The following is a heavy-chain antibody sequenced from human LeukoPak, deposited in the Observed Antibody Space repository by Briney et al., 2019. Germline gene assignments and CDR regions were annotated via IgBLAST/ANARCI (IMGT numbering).Heavy chain of an antibody. V-gene: IGHV4-61*02. CDR3: ARGSPYYYYYMDV. CDR1: GGSISSGSYY. J-gene: IGHJ6*03. CDR2: IYTSGST. Sequence: SETLSLTCTVSGGSISSGSYYWSSIRQPAGKGLEWIGRIYTSGSTNYNPSLKSRVTISVDTSKNQISLKLSSVTAADTAVYYCARGSPYYYYYMDVWGKGTTVTVSS.